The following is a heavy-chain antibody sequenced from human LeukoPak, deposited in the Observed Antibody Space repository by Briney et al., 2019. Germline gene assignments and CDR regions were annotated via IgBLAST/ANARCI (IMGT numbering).Heavy chain of an antibody. V-gene: IGHV3-64*02. CDR3: ARGGGRNTAMVWAFDY. J-gene: IGHJ4*02. D-gene: IGHD5-18*01. CDR1: GFTFSSYA. Sequence: PGGSLRLSCAASGFTFSSYAMHWVRQAPGKGLEYVSGNADSVKGRFTISRDNSKNTLFLQMGSLRAEDMAVYYCARGGGRNTAMVWAFDYWGQGTLVTVSS.